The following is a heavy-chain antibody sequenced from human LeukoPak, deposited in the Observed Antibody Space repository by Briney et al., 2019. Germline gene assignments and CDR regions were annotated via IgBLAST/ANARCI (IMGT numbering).Heavy chain of an antibody. V-gene: IGHV3-30*18. J-gene: IGHJ4*02. Sequence: PGGSLRLSCAASGFTFSSYGMHWVRQAPGKGLEWVAVISYDGSNKYYADSVKGRFTISRDNSKNTLYLQMNSLRAEGTAVYYCAKGLPDILTGYFNYWGQGTLVTVSS. CDR2: ISYDGSNK. CDR3: AKGLPDILTGYFNY. CDR1: GFTFSSYG. D-gene: IGHD3-9*01.